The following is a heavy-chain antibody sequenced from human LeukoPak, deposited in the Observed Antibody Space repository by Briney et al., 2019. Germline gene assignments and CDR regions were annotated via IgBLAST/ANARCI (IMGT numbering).Heavy chain of an antibody. CDR2: FDPEDGET. CDR3: ATPGGYFDARYYYYGMDV. V-gene: IGHV1-24*01. D-gene: IGHD3-9*01. Sequence: ASVKVSCKVSGYTLTELSMHWVRQAPGKGLEWMGGFDPEDGETIYAQKFQGRVTMTEDTSTDTAYMELSSLRSEDTAVYYCATPGGYFDARYYYYGMDVWSKGTTVTVSS. CDR1: GYTLTELS. J-gene: IGHJ6*04.